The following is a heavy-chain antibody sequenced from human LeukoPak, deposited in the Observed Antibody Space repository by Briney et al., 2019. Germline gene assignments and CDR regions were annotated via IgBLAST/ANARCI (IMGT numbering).Heavy chain of an antibody. V-gene: IGHV1-69*05. CDR2: IIPIFGTA. CDR3: ARRVAAAAPFDY. J-gene: IGHJ4*02. CDR1: GGTFSSYA. D-gene: IGHD6-13*01. Sequence: SVKVSCKASGGTFSSYAISWVRQAPGQGLEWMGGIIPIFGTANYAQKFQGRVTMTRNTSISTAYMELSSLRSEDTAVYYCARRVAAAAPFDYWGQGTLVTVSS.